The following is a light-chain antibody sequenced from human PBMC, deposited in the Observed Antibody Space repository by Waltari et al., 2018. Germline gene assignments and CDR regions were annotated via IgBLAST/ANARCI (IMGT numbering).Light chain of an antibody. Sequence: QSALTQPASVSGSPGQSITISCTGTSRDVGYFNHVSWFQHHPDSAPKPLIYDCTDRPSGVSSRFSGSTSGNTASLTISGLQAEDEADYYCSSYTGRGTVIFGGGTKLTVL. V-gene: IGLV2-14*01. CDR3: SSYTGRGTVI. J-gene: IGLJ2*01. CDR2: DCT. CDR1: SRDVGYFNH.